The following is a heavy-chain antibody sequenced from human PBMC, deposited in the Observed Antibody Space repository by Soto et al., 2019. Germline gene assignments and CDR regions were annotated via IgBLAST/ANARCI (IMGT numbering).Heavy chain of an antibody. Sequence: EVQLVESGGGLVQPGGSLRLSCAASGFTFSSYWMTWVRQAPGKGLEWVANIKQDGSAKYYVDSVKGRFTISRDNAKNSRYLQMNSLRAEDMAVYYCASWLKTSGWYVLLEGSFDYWGQGTLVTVSS. V-gene: IGHV3-7*01. J-gene: IGHJ4*02. CDR3: ASWLKTSGWYVLLEGSFDY. CDR1: GFTFSSYW. CDR2: IKQDGSAK. D-gene: IGHD6-19*01.